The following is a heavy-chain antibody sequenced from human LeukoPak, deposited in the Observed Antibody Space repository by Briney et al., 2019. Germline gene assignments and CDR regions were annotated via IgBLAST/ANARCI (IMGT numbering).Heavy chain of an antibody. Sequence: QTGGSLRLSCATSGFTFGSYGMHWVRQAPGKGLQWVTFISYDRSEEYYADSVKGRFTISRDNSRGTSYLQMNSLTPEDTAVYYCAGVYSPYFFDYWGQGTLVTVSS. CDR1: GFTFGSYG. V-gene: IGHV3-30*03. CDR2: ISYDRSEE. J-gene: IGHJ4*02. D-gene: IGHD2-15*01. CDR3: AGVYSPYFFDY.